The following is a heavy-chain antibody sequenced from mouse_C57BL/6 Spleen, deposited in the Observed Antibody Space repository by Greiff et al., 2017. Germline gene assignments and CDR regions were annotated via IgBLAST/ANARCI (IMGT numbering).Heavy chain of an antibody. V-gene: IGHV5-4*01. CDR2: ISDGGSYT. Sequence: EVKLVESGGGLVKPGGSLKLSCAASGFTFSSYAMSWVRQTPEKRLEWVATISDGGSYTYYPDNVKGRFTISRDNAKNNLYLQMSHLKSEDTAMYYCAREKGMFAYWGQGTLVTVSA. CDR3: AREKGMFAY. CDR1: GFTFSSYA. J-gene: IGHJ3*01.